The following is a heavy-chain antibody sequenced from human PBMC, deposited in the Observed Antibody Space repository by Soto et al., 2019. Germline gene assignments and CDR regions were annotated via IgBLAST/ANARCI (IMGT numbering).Heavy chain of an antibody. CDR2: ISYDGRNK. D-gene: IGHD3-22*01. J-gene: IGHJ1*01. Sequence: GALRLSCAASVFTFSSYAMHWVRQAPGKGLEWVAVISYDGRNKYYADSVKGRFTISRDNSKNTLYLQMNSLRAEDTAVYYCARDQVATMIVVVITRFLGGGTSLMSWHWGQGTLVTVSS. CDR3: ARDQVATMIVVVITRFLGGGTSLMSWH. CDR1: VFTFSSYA. V-gene: IGHV3-30*04.